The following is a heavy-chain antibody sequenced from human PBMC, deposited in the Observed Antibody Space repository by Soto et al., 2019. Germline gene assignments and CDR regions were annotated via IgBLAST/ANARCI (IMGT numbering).Heavy chain of an antibody. V-gene: IGHV1-2*04. D-gene: IGHD6-19*01. CDR3: ATSRISIAVAGETEYYFDY. CDR1: GYIFTGYY. CDR2: INANSGDT. J-gene: IGHJ4*02. Sequence: ASVKVSCKASGYIFTGYYMHWVRQAPGQRLEWMGWINANSGDTNYAQKFQGWVTMTRDTSISTAYMELSRLRSDDTAVYYCATSRISIAVAGETEYYFDYWGQGTLGTAPQ.